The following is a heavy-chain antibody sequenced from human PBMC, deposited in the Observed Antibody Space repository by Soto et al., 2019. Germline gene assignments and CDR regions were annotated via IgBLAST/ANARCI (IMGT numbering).Heavy chain of an antibody. J-gene: IGHJ6*02. Sequence: QVQLVASGGGLFKPGGSLRLSCAASGFTFNDYYMSWVRQAPGKGLEWVSYISGSGPYTKYADSVKGRFTISRDNSKNSLSLQMSSLRVEDTAVYYCARVPVSMVRGYGMDVWGQGTTVTVSS. CDR1: GFTFNDYY. D-gene: IGHD3-10*01. V-gene: IGHV3-11*06. CDR3: ARVPVSMVRGYGMDV. CDR2: ISGSGPYT.